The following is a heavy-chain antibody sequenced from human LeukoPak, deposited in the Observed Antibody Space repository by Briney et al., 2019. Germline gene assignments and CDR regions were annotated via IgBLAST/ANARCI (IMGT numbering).Heavy chain of an antibody. J-gene: IGHJ4*02. D-gene: IGHD3-3*01. CDR2: IYYSGST. Sequence: SETLSLTCTVSGGSFSSGNYHWDWIRQPPGKGLEWIGYIYYSGSTNYNPSLKSRVTISVDTSKNQFSLKLSSVTAADTAVYYCARGDSEGYFDYWGQGTLVTVSS. CDR3: ARGDSEGYFDY. CDR1: GGSFSSGNYH. V-gene: IGHV4-61*01.